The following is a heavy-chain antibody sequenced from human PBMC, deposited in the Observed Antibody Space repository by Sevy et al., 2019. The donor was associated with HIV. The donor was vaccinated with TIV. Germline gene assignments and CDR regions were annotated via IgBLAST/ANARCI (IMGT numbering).Heavy chain of an antibody. Sequence: GGSLRLSCVASGFTFGSYGMLWVRQAPGKGLEWLSAIRGAGSITFYADSVKGRFTISRDNSRNTLYLQMNSLRAEDTAIYYCARNFVPDTTSYFGPLDYWGRGTLVTVSS. CDR3: ARNFVPDTTSYFGPLDY. CDR2: IRGAGSIT. V-gene: IGHV3-23*01. J-gene: IGHJ4*02. CDR1: GFTFGSYG. D-gene: IGHD3-9*01.